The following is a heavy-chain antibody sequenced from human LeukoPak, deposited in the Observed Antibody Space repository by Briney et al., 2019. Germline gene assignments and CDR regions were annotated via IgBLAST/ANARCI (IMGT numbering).Heavy chain of an antibody. CDR1: GGSISSGGYY. Sequence: SETLSLTCTVSGGSISSGGYYWSWIRQHPGKGLEWIGYIYYSGSTYYNPSLKSRVTISVDTSKNQFSLKLSSVTAADTAVYYCARGGTVTTAPTNFDYWGQGTLVTVSS. J-gene: IGHJ4*02. CDR2: IYYSGST. D-gene: IGHD4-17*01. V-gene: IGHV4-31*03. CDR3: ARGGTVTTAPTNFDY.